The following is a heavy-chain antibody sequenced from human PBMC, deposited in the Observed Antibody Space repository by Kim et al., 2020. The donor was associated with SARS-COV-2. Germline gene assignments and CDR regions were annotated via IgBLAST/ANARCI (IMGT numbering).Heavy chain of an antibody. V-gene: IGHV4-34*01. Sequence: PSRKSRVTISVDTSKNQFSLKLSSVTAADTAVYYCARGLGWLRLSPAFDIWGQGTMVTVSS. CDR3: ARGLGWLRLSPAFDI. D-gene: IGHD5-12*01. J-gene: IGHJ3*02.